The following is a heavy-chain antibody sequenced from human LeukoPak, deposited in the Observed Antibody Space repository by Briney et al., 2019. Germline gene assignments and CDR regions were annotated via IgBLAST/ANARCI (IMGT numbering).Heavy chain of an antibody. D-gene: IGHD4-23*01. V-gene: IGHV3-7*01. CDR1: GFDFRNYY. Sequence: PGGSLRLSCEASGFDFRNYYMSWVRQAPGKGLEWLANIKYDGTYTNYKDSVKGRLTLSRDNAKNSVYLQMNSLRAEDTAVYYCTRGEGATVATYRFDFWGRGTLVTVSS. CDR3: TRGEGATVATYRFDF. J-gene: IGHJ4*02. CDR2: IKYDGTYT.